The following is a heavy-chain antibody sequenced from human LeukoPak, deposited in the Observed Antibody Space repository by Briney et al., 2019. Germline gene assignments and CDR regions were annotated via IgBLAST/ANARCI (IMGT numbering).Heavy chain of an antibody. V-gene: IGHV4-59*08. CDR2: IHYSGST. J-gene: IGHJ4*02. CDR3: ARHKTGGTYPLDY. Sequence: SVTRSLICTVSGGSRNTFVWSWIRQPPGKGLEWIGHIHYSGSTTYNPSLKSRVTISVDVSKNQFPLKLSSVTAADTAVYYCARHKTGGTYPLDYWGQGTLVTVSS. D-gene: IGHD1-26*01. CDR1: GGSRNTFV.